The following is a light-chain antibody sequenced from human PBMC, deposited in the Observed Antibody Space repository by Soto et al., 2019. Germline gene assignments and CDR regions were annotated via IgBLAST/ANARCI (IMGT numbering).Light chain of an antibody. V-gene: IGKV1-33*01. CDR2: DAS. CDR3: QQYDNLPLT. J-gene: IGKJ4*01. CDR1: RDIRNH. Sequence: DIQMTQSPSSLSASVGDRVTITCQASRDIRNHLHWYQQKPGKAPKLLIYDASNFERGVPSRFIRSGSVPDFTFTISGLQPDDIGTYICQQYDNLPLTFGGGTKVEIK.